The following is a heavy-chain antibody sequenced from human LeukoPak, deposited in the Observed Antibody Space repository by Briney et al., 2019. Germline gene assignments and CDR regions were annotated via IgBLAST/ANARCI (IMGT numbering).Heavy chain of an antibody. CDR1: GYTFTGYY. CDR3: ARDHYGDYREYAEYFQH. Sequence: ASVKVSCKASGYTFTGYYMHWVRQAPGQGLEWMGWINPNSGGTNYAQKFQGRVTMTRDTSISTAYMELSRLRSDDTAVYYCARDHYGDYREYAEYFQHWGQGTLVTVSS. D-gene: IGHD4-17*01. J-gene: IGHJ1*01. CDR2: INPNSGGT. V-gene: IGHV1-2*02.